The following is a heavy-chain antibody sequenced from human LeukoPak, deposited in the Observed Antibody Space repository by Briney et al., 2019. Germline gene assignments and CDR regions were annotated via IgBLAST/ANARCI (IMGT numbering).Heavy chain of an antibody. CDR3: ARGGDGFYDSSGYYYT. Sequence: SETLSLACTVSGGSISSGGYYWSWIRQHPGKGLEWIGYIYYSGSTYYNPSLKSRVTISVDTSKNQFSLKLSSVTAADTAVYYCARGGDGFYDSSGYYYTWGQGTLVTVSS. J-gene: IGHJ4*02. CDR2: IYYSGST. V-gene: IGHV4-31*03. D-gene: IGHD3-22*01. CDR1: GGSISSGGYY.